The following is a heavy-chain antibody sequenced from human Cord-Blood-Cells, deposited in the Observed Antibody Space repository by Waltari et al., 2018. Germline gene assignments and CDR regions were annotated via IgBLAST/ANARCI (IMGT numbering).Heavy chain of an antibody. CDR3: ARGSSGWYFDY. Sequence: QVQLVQSGAEVKKPGASVKVSCKASGYTFTGYYMHWVRQAPGQGLEWMGWINPNSGGTNYEQKFQGWVTMTRDTSISTAYMELSRLRSDDTAVYYCARGSSGWYFDYWGQGTLVTVSS. J-gene: IGHJ4*02. V-gene: IGHV1-2*04. CDR2: INPNSGGT. CDR1: GYTFTGYY. D-gene: IGHD6-19*01.